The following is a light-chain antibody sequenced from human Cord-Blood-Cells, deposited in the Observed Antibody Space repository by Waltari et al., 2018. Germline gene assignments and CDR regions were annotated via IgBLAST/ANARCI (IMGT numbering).Light chain of an antibody. CDR3: SSYAGSNNLV. J-gene: IGLJ3*02. V-gene: IGLV2-8*01. CDR2: EVS. CDR1: SSDVGGYNY. Sequence: QSALTQPPSASGSPGQSVTISCTGTSSDVGGYNYVSWYQQHPGKAPNLIVYEVSKRPSGVPDRFSGSKSGNTASRTVSGLHAEDEAEYYCSSYAGSNNLVFGGGTKLTVL.